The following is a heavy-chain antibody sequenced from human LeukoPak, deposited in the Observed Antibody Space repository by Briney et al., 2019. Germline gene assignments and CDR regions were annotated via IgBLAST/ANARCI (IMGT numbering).Heavy chain of an antibody. CDR3: ARGYCNSTSCYCIDY. V-gene: IGHV3-11*03. J-gene: IGHJ4*02. D-gene: IGHD2-2*01. Sequence: PGGSLRLSCAASGFTFSDYYMSWIRQAPGKGLEWVSYISGSSSYTNYADSVKGRFTISRDNAKKSLYLQMNSLRAEDTAVYYCARGYCNSTSCYCIDYWGQGTLVTVSS. CDR2: ISGSSSYT. CDR1: GFTFSDYY.